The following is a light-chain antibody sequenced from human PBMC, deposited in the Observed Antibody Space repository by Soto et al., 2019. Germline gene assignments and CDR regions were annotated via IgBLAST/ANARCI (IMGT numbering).Light chain of an antibody. CDR3: QQYNSYPLP. V-gene: IGKV1-5*03. CDR2: KAS. J-gene: IGKJ4*01. CDR1: EVISNW. Sequence: DIQMTQSPSTLSASVGDSVTLTCRATEVISNWLAWYQQKPGQAPNLLVYKASTLERGVPSRFRGSGSGTEFTLTISNLQPDDFATYYCQQYNSYPLPFGGGTKVEIK.